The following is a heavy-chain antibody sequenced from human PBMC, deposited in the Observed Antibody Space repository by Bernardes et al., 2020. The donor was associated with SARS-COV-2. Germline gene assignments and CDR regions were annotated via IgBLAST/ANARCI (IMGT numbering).Heavy chain of an antibody. V-gene: IGHV3-74*01. CDR3: VRGPSDGHGRFEY. CDR1: GFTFSSYW. CDR2: INSDGRTT. Sequence: GGSLRLSCAASGFTFSSYWMHWVSQGPGKGLVWVSRINSDGRTTTYADSVKGRFTISRDNAKNTLYLQMNSLRAEDTAAYYCVRGPSDGHGRFEYWGQGALGTVSS. J-gene: IGHJ4*02.